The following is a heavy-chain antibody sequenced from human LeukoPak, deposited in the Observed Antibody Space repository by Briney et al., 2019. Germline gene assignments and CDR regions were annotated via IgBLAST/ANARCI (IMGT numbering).Heavy chain of an antibody. Sequence: PGGSLRLSWAASGFTFINFAMSWVRQAPGKGLEWVSGVSGSGDSTYYADSVKGRFNISRDNSNNTLFLLMNSLRAEDTAVYYCARVGEGWYFDLWGRGTLVPVSS. V-gene: IGHV3-23*01. CDR3: ARVGEGWYFDL. CDR1: GFTFINFA. J-gene: IGHJ2*01. CDR2: VSGSGDST.